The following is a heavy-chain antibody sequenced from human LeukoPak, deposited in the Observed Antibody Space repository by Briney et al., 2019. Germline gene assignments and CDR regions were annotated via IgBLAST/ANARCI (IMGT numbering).Heavy chain of an antibody. CDR1: GFTFSSYG. CDR2: IRYDGSNK. J-gene: IGHJ4*02. V-gene: IGHV3-30*02. Sequence: GGSLRLPRAASGFTFSSYGMHWVRQAPGKGLEWVSFIRYDGSNKHYADSVKGRFTISRDNSKNTLYLQMNSLRAEDTAVYYCAKVGMVTTTPIYFDYWGQGTLVSVSS. CDR3: AKVGMVTTTPIYFDY. D-gene: IGHD4-17*01.